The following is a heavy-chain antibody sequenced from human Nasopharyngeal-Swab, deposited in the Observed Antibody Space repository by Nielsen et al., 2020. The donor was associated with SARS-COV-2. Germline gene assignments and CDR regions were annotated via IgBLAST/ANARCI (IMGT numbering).Heavy chain of an antibody. CDR2: ISSSSSYI. Sequence: GALGLSFSTSGFNFNYYNFNLVRPAPGKGLEWVSSISSSSSYIYYADSVKGRFTISRDNAKNSLYLQMNSLRAEDTAVYYCARDGLDYDFWSAYFMDVWGQGTTVTVSS. J-gene: IGHJ6*02. CDR3: ARDGLDYDFWSAYFMDV. V-gene: IGHV3-21*01. D-gene: IGHD3-3*01. CDR1: GFNFNYYN.